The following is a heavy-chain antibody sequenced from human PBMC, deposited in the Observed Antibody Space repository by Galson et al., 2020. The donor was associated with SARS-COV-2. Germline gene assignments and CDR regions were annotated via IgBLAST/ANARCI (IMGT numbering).Heavy chain of an antibody. J-gene: IGHJ6*02. Sequence: HGESLKISCKGSGYSFTSYWITWVRQMPGKGLEWMGRIDPSDSYTNYSPSFQGHVTISADKSISTAYLQWSSLKASDTAMYYCARPITSGWYKDYYGMDVWGQGTTVTVSS. D-gene: IGHD6-19*01. CDR3: ARPITSGWYKDYYGMDV. V-gene: IGHV5-10-1*01. CDR1: GYSFTSYW. CDR2: IDPSDSYT.